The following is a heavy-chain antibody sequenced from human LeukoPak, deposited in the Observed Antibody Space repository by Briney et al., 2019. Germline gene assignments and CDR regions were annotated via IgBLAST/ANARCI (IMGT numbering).Heavy chain of an antibody. D-gene: IGHD2-2*02. Sequence: ASVKVSCKASGYTFTSYGISWVRQATGQGLEWMGWMNPNSGNTGYAQKFQGRVTITRSTSISTAYMELSSLRSEDTAVYYCARRYCSSTSCYIVRNDAFDIWGQGTMVTVSS. V-gene: IGHV1-8*03. CDR3: ARRYCSSTSCYIVRNDAFDI. CDR2: MNPNSGNT. J-gene: IGHJ3*02. CDR1: GYTFTSYG.